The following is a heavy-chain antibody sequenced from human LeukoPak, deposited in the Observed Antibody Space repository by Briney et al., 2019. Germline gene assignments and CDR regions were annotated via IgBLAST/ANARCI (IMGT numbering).Heavy chain of an antibody. J-gene: IGHJ1*01. CDR2: ISYDGSNK. CDR1: GFTFSSYA. D-gene: IGHD6-13*01. CDR3: ASEGRSTMH. V-gene: IGHV3-30-3*01. Sequence: GGSLRLSCAASGFTFSSYAMHWVRQAPGKGLEWVAVISYDGSNKYYADSVKGRFTISRDNSKNTLYLQMNSLRAEDTAVYYCASEGRSTMHWGQGTLVTVSS.